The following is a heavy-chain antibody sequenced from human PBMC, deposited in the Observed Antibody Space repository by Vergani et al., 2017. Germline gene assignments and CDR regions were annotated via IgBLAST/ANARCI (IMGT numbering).Heavy chain of an antibody. Sequence: QVQLQQWGAGLLKPSETLSLTCAVYGGSFSGYYWSWIRQPPGKGLGWIGEINHSGSNNYNPSLKSRVTISVDTSKNQFSLKLSSVTAADTAVYYCARKYCSSTSCYGGFDPWGQGTLVTVSS. V-gene: IGHV4-34*01. CDR2: INHSGSN. D-gene: IGHD2-2*01. CDR1: GGSFSGYY. J-gene: IGHJ5*02. CDR3: ARKYCSSTSCYGGFDP.